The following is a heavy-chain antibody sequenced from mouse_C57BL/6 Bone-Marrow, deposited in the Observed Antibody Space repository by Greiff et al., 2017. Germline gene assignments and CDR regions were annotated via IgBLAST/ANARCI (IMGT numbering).Heavy chain of an antibody. D-gene: IGHD2-2*01. CDR2: IWRGGST. CDR3: AKGWLRRGFAY. V-gene: IGHV2-5*01. Sequence: QVQLKESGPGLVQPSQSLSITCTVSGFSLTSYGVHWVRQFPGKGLEWLGVIWRGGSTDYNAAFMSRLCITKDNATSQVFFKMNRLQADDTAIYYCAKGWLRRGFAYWGQGTLVTVSA. J-gene: IGHJ3*01. CDR1: GFSLTSYG.